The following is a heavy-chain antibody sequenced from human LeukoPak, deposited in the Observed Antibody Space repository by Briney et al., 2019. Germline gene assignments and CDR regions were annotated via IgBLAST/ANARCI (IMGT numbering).Heavy chain of an antibody. V-gene: IGHV4-34*01. CDR1: GGSFSGYY. CDR3: ARGQGGYYLYYRNWFDP. CDR2: INHSGST. Sequence: SETLSLTCAVYGGSFSGYYWSWIRQPLGKGLEWIGEINHSGSTNYNPSLKSRVTISVDTSKNQFSLKLSSVTAADTAVYYCARGQGGYYLYYRNWFDPWGQGTLVTVSS. J-gene: IGHJ5*02. D-gene: IGHD3-22*01.